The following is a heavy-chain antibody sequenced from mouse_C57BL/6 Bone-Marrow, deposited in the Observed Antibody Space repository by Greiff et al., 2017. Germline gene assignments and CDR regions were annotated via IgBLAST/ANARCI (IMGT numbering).Heavy chain of an antibody. V-gene: IGHV1-64*01. Sequence: QVQLQQPGAELVKPGASVKLSCKASGYTFTSYWLHWVKQRPGQGLEWIGMIHPNSGSTNYNEKFKSKATLTVDKSSSTAYMQLSSLTSEDSAVYYCARGGRNRYFDVWGTGTTVTVSS. CDR1: GYTFTSYW. D-gene: IGHD3-3*01. CDR2: IHPNSGST. J-gene: IGHJ1*03. CDR3: ARGGRNRYFDV.